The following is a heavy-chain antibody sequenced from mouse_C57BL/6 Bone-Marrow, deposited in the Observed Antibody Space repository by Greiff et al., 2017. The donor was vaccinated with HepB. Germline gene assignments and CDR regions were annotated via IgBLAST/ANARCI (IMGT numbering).Heavy chain of an antibody. CDR1: GFNIKDYY. Sequence: VQLQQSGAELVRPGASVKLSCTASGFNIKDYYMHWVKQRPEQGLEWIGRIDPEDGDTEYAQKFQGKATMTADTSSNTAYLQLSSLTSEDSAVYYYTTHYGNYGTFAYWGQGTRVTVSA. V-gene: IGHV14-1*01. CDR3: TTHYGNYGTFAY. D-gene: IGHD2-1*01. CDR2: IDPEDGDT. J-gene: IGHJ3*01.